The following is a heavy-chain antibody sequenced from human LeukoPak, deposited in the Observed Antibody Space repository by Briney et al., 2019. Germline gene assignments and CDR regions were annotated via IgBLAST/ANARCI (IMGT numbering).Heavy chain of an antibody. J-gene: IGHJ5*02. CDR1: GYTLTSYD. CDR3: ATAYCSGGSCGAWFDP. Sequence: GASVKVSCKASGYTLTSYDINWVRQATGQGLEWMGWMNPNSGNTGYAQKFQGRVTMTRNTSISTAYMELSSLRSEDTAVYYCATAYCSGGSCGAWFDPWGQGTLVTVSS. V-gene: IGHV1-8*01. CDR2: MNPNSGNT. D-gene: IGHD2-15*01.